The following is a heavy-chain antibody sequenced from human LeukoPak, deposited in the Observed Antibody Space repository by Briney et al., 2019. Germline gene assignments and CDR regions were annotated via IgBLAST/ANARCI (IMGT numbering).Heavy chain of an antibody. D-gene: IGHD2-15*01. CDR3: AKGYCSGGSCYSVGDFDY. CDR2: ISYDGSNK. J-gene: IGHJ4*02. Sequence: GRSLRHSCVASGFTFSSYGMHWVRQAPGKGLEWVAVISYDGSNKYYEDSVKGRFTISRDNSKNTLYLQMNSLRAEDTAVYYCAKGYCSGGSCYSVGDFDYWGRGTLVTVSS. CDR1: GFTFSSYG. V-gene: IGHV3-30*18.